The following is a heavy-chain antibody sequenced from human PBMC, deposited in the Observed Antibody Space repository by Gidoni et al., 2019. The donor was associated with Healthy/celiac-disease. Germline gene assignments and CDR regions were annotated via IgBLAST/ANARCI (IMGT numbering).Heavy chain of an antibody. J-gene: IGHJ6*02. D-gene: IGHD2-2*01. CDR1: GFTFSSYG. CDR3: ARWAVVVPAARHYYGMDV. V-gene: IGHV3-33*01. CDR2: IWYDGSNK. Sequence: QLQLVESGGGVVQPGRSLRLSCAASGFTFSSYGMHWVRQAPGKGLEWVAVIWYDGSNKYYADSVKGRFTISRDNSKNTLYLQMNSLRAEDTAVYYCARWAVVVPAARHYYGMDVWGQGTTVTVSS.